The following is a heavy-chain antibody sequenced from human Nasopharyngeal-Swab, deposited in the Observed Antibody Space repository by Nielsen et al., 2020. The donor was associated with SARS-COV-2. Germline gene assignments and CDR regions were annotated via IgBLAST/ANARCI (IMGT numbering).Heavy chain of an antibody. CDR2: IYYSVST. V-gene: IGHV4-31*03. Sequence: SETLSLTCTVSGGSIGSGGYYWSWIRQHPGKGLEWIGYIYYSVSTYYNPSLKSRVTISVDTSKNQFSLKLSSVTAADTAVYYCARRGGVTSPFDYWGQGTLVTVSS. CDR1: GGSIGSGGYY. D-gene: IGHD3-3*01. CDR3: ARRGGVTSPFDY. J-gene: IGHJ4*02.